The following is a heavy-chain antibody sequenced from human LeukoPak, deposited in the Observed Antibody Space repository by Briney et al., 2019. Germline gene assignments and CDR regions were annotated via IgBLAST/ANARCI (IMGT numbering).Heavy chain of an antibody. D-gene: IGHD3-10*01. CDR1: GFTFSSYA. J-gene: IGHJ4*02. V-gene: IGHV3-23*01. CDR2: ISGSGGST. CDR3: ARAKPKNMVRGLIMRRESRYYFDY. Sequence: PGGSLRLSCAASGFTFSSYAMSWVRQVPGKGLEWVSAISGSGGSTYYADSVKGRFTISRDNSKNTLYLQMNSLRAEDTAVYYCARAKPKNMVRGLIMRRESRYYFDYWGQGTLVTVSS.